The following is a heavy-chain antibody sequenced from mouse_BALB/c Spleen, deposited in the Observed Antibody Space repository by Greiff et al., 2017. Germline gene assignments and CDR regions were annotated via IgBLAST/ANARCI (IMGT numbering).Heavy chain of an antibody. V-gene: IGHV2-9-2*01. CDR3: ARDGFAY. Sequence: QVQLQQSGPGLVAPSQSLSITCTVSGFSLTSYDISWIRQPPGKGLEWLGVIWTGGGTNYNSAFMSRLSISKDNSKSQVFLKMNSLQTDDTAMYYCARDGFAYWGQGTLVTVSA. CDR2: IWTGGGT. J-gene: IGHJ3*01. CDR1: GFSLTSYD.